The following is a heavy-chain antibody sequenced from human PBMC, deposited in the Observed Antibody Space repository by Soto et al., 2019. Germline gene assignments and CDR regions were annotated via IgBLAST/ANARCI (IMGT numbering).Heavy chain of an antibody. CDR2: INHSGST. CDR3: AETFWAIGHVY. D-gene: IGHD3-3*01. Sequence: QVQLQQWGAGLLKPSETLSLTCAVYGGSFSGYYWSWIRQPPGKGLEWIGEINHSGSTNYNPSLKSRVTISVDTSKNQCSLKLSSVTAADTAVYYCAETFWAIGHVYWGQGTLVTVSS. CDR1: GGSFSGYY. V-gene: IGHV4-34*01. J-gene: IGHJ4*02.